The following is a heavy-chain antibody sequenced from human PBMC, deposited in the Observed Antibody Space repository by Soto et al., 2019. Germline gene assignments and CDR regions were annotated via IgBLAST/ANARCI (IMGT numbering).Heavy chain of an antibody. J-gene: IGHJ4*02. Sequence: QVQLVESGGGVVQPGRSLRLSCAASGFTFSSYAMYWVRQAPGKGLEWVAVISYDGRNEYYADSVKGGFTISRDNSKYTLYLQMNSLRGEYTAIYYCARESYGNYYFDYWGQGTLVTVSS. V-gene: IGHV3-30*04. D-gene: IGHD4-17*01. CDR1: GFTFSSYA. CDR3: ARESYGNYYFDY. CDR2: ISYDGRNE.